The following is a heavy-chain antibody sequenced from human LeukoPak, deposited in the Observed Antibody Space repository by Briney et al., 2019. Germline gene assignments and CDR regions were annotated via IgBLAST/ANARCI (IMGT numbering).Heavy chain of an antibody. J-gene: IGHJ4*02. CDR3: ARVRGGGRATYFDY. CDR1: GGSISSGGYY. Sequence: SETLSLTCAVSGGSISSGGYYWSWIRQHPGKGLEWIGYIYYSGSTYYNPSLKSRVTISVDTSKNQFSLKLSSVTAADTAVYYCARVRGGGRATYFDYWGQGTLVTVSS. D-gene: IGHD1-26*01. V-gene: IGHV4-31*11. CDR2: IYYSGST.